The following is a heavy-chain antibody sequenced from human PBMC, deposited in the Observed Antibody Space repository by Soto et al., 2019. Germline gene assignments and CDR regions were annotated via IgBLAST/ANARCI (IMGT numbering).Heavy chain of an antibody. CDR2: ISWNSGSI. CDR1: GFTFDDYA. J-gene: IGHJ3*02. D-gene: IGHD5-12*01. Sequence: GGSLRLSCAASGFTFDDYAMHWVRQAPGKGLEWVSGISWNSGSIGYADSVKGRFTISRDNAKNSLYLQMNSLRAEYTALYYCAKDGGGPDYNDAFVIWGQGTMVTVSS. V-gene: IGHV3-9*01. CDR3: AKDGGGPDYNDAFVI.